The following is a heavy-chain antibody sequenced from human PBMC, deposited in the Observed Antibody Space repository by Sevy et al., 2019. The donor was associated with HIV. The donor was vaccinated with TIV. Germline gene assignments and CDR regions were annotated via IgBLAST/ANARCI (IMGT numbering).Heavy chain of an antibody. D-gene: IGHD2-15*01. CDR3: ATDSRYCSGGSCYYLDY. CDR1: GFTFSSYG. V-gene: IGHV3-30*03. J-gene: IGHJ4*02. CDR2: ISYDGSNK. Sequence: GGSLRLSCAASGFTFSSYGMHWVRQAPGKGLEWVAVISYDGSNKYYADSVKGRFTISRDNSKNTLYLQMNSLRAEDTAVYYCATDSRYCSGGSCYYLDYWGQGTLVTVSS.